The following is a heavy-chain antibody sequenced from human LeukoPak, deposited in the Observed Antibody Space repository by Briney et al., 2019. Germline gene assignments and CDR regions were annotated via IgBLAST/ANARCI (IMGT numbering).Heavy chain of an antibody. CDR3: AYTERGYSGYGIDY. D-gene: IGHD5-12*01. V-gene: IGHV1-69*05. J-gene: IGHJ4*02. Sequence: SVKVSCKASGGTFSSYAISWVLQAPGQGLEWMGRIIPIFGTANYAQKFQGRVTITTDESTSTAYMELSSLRSEDTAVYYCAYTERGYSGYGIDYWGQGTLVTVSS. CDR1: GGTFSSYA. CDR2: IIPIFGTA.